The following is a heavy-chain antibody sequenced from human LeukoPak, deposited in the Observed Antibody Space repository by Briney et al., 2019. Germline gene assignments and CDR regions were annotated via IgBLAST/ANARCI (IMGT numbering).Heavy chain of an antibody. D-gene: IGHD6-6*01. CDR2: IYHSGST. V-gene: IGHV4-38-2*02. CDR1: GYSISSGYY. CDR3: ARGKSYSSSSYYYYYMDV. Sequence: SETLSLTCTVSGYSISSGYYWGWIRQPPGKGLEWIGSIYHSGSTYYNPSLKSRVTISVDKSKNQFSLKLSSVTAADTAVYYCARGKSYSSSSYYYYYMDVWGKGTTVTVSS. J-gene: IGHJ6*03.